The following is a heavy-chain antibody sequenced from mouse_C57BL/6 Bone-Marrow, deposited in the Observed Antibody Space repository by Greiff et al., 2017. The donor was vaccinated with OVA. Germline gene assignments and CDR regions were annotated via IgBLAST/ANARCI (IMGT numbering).Heavy chain of an antibody. CDR3: TRGWDRYYFDY. D-gene: IGHD4-1*01. CDR1: GFTFSSYA. V-gene: IGHV5-9-1*02. Sequence: EVKLQESGEGLVKPGGSLKLSCAASGFTFSSYAMSWVRQTPEKRLEWVAYISSGGDYIYYADTVKGRFTISRDNARNTLYLQMSSLKSEDTAMYYCTRGWDRYYFDYWGQGTTLTVSS. CDR2: ISSGGDYI. J-gene: IGHJ2*01.